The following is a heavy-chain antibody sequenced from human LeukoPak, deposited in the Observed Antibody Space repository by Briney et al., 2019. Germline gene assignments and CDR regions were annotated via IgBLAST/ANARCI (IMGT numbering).Heavy chain of an antibody. CDR1: GGSFSGYY. Sequence: PSETLSLTCAVYGGSFSGYYWSLIRRPPGKGLEWIGEINHSGSTNYNPSLKSRVTISVDTSKNQFSLKLSSVTAADTAVYYCARANTYDFWSGYYPYFDYWGQGTLVTVSS. J-gene: IGHJ4*02. CDR3: ARANTYDFWSGYYPYFDY. V-gene: IGHV4-34*01. CDR2: INHSGST. D-gene: IGHD3-3*01.